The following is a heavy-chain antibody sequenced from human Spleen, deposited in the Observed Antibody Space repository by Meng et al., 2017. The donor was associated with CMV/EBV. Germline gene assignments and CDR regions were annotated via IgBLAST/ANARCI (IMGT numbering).Heavy chain of an antibody. D-gene: IGHD3-16*01. V-gene: IGHV4-4*02. J-gene: IGHJ5*02. CDR1: GATITTTKW. Sequence: GATITTTKWWTWVRQPPGKGLEWVGEIDHSGNSNSNPSLESRLTLSLDTSKNHLSLRMTSVTAEDTAIYYCARVREHTSLGNYWFDPWGQGTLVTVSS. CDR3: ARVREHTSLGNYWFDP. CDR2: IDHSGNS.